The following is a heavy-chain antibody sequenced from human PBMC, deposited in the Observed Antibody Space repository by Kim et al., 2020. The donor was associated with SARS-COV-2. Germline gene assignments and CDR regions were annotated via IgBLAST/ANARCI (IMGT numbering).Heavy chain of an antibody. CDR1: GYSISSGYY. D-gene: IGHD3-10*01. V-gene: IGHV4-38-2*02. CDR3: ARDNYYGSGRST. CDR2: IYHSGST. J-gene: IGHJ5*02. Sequence: SETLSLTCTVSGYSISSGYYWGWIRQPPGKGLEWIGSIYHSGSTYYNPSLKSRVTISVDTSKNQFSLKLSSVTAADTAVYYCARDNYYGSGRSTWGQGTLVTVSS.